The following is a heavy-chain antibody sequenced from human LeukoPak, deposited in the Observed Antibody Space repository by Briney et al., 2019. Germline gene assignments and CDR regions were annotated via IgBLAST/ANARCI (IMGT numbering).Heavy chain of an antibody. CDR2: ISAYNGNT. D-gene: IGHD3-3*01. CDR3: ARANSYYDFWSGSYYYGMDV. J-gene: IGHJ6*02. Sequence: ASVKVSCKASGYTFTSYGISWVRQAPGQGLEWMGWISAYNGNTNYAQKLQGRVTMTTDTSTSTAYMELRSLRSDDTAVYYCARANSYYDFWSGSYYYGMDVWGQGTTVTVSS. CDR1: GYTFTSYG. V-gene: IGHV1-18*01.